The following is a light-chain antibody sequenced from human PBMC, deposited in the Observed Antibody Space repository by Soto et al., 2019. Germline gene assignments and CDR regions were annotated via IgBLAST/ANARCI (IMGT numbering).Light chain of an antibody. CDR2: KAP. CDR3: QQYNSYSSTWT. Sequence: DIQMTQSLSTLSASVGDRVTITCGASQSISSWLAWYQQKPGKAPKLLIYKAPSLESGVPSRFSGSGSGTEFTLTISSLQPDDFATYYCQQYNSYSSTWTFGQGTKVEIK. CDR1: QSISSW. V-gene: IGKV1-5*03. J-gene: IGKJ1*01.